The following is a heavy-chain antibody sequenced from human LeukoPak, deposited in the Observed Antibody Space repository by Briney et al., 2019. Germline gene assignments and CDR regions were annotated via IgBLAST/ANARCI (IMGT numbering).Heavy chain of an antibody. J-gene: IGHJ6*03. CDR2: ISGSGGST. D-gene: IGHD4-17*01. CDR1: GFTFSNYG. Sequence: GGTLRLSCAASGFTFSNYGMNWVRQAPGKGLEWVSAISGSGGSTYYADSVKCRFTISRDNSKNTLYLQMNSLRAEDTAVYYCAKVPVTTLYYYYYMDIWGKGTTVTVSS. CDR3: AKVPVTTLYYYYYMDI. V-gene: IGHV3-23*01.